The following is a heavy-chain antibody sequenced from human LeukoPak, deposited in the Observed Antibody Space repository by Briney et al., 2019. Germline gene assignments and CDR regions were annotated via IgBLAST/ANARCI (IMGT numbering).Heavy chain of an antibody. D-gene: IGHD2-21*01. Sequence: GGSLRLSCAAPGLNFDDYAIHWVRQAPGKGLEWVSLISGDGGSTFYADSVRGRFTISRDNSKNSLYLRMSSLRAEDTAVYYCLRGDVRDYWGHGALVTVSS. CDR1: GLNFDDYA. CDR2: ISGDGGST. J-gene: IGHJ4*01. CDR3: LRGDVRDY. V-gene: IGHV3-43*02.